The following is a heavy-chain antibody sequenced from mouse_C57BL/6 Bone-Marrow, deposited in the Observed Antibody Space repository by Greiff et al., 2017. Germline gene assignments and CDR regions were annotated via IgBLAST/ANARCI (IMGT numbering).Heavy chain of an antibody. V-gene: IGHV1-64*01. CDR3: ARGTVVAVYYYAMDY. J-gene: IGHJ4*01. CDR1: GYTFTSYW. CDR2: IHPNSGST. Sequence: QVQLQQPGAELVKPGASVKLSCKASGYTFTSYWMHWVKQRPGQGLEWIGMIHPNSGSTNYNEKFKSKATLTVDKSSSTAYMQLSSLTSEDSAVYYCARGTVVAVYYYAMDYWGQGTSVTVSS. D-gene: IGHD1-1*01.